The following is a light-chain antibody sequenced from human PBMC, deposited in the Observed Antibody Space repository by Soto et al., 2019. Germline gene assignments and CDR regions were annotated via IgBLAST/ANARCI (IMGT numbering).Light chain of an antibody. CDR3: SSYAGSSNV. CDR2: EVN. V-gene: IGLV2-8*01. J-gene: IGLJ1*01. CDR1: SSDVGGYNY. Sequence: QSALTQPPSASGSPGQSVAISCTGTSSDVGGYNYVSWYQQHPGKAPKLMIYEVNKRPSGVPDRFSGSKSGNTASLTVSGLQAADEADYYCSSYAGSSNVFGTGTKVTVL.